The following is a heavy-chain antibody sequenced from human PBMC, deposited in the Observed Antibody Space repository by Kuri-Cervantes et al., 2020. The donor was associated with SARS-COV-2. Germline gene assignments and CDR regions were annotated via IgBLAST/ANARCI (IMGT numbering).Heavy chain of an antibody. CDR3: AKDQHGIVVVVAAIDY. CDR2: ISGSGTYI. Sequence: GGSLRLSCAASGFSLSRYTMNWVRQAPGKALEWVSSISGSGTYIYYADSVKGRFIISKESGENSLYLHMNSLRGDDTAVYYCAKDQHGIVVVVAAIDYWGQGTLVTVSS. V-gene: IGHV3-21*01. D-gene: IGHD2-15*01. J-gene: IGHJ4*02. CDR1: GFSLSRYT.